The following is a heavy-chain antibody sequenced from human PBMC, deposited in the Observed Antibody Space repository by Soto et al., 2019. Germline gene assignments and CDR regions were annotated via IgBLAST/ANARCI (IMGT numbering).Heavy chain of an antibody. J-gene: IGHJ6*02. D-gene: IGHD3-10*01. CDR3: ARVCPYGSGSYYYGMDV. CDR1: GGSISSGGYY. V-gene: IGHV4-31*03. Sequence: SETLSLTCTVSGGSISSGGYYWSWIRQHPGKGLEWIGYIYYSGSTYYNPSLKSRVTISVDTSKNQFSLKLSSVTAADTAVYYCARVCPYGSGSYYYGMDVWGQGTTVTVSS. CDR2: IYYSGST.